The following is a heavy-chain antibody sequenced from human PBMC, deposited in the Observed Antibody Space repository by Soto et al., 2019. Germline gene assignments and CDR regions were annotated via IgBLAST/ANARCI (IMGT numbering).Heavy chain of an antibody. V-gene: IGHV1-3*01. J-gene: IGHJ6*02. CDR3: ARVGVRGVLNYYYYYGMDV. CDR2: INAGNGNT. D-gene: IGHD3-10*01. Sequence: ASVKVSCKASGYTFTSYAMHWVRQAPGQRLEWMEWINAGNGNTKYSQKFQGRVTITRDTSASTAYMELSSLRSEDTAVYYCARVGVRGVLNYYYYYGMDVWGQGTTVTVSS. CDR1: GYTFTSYA.